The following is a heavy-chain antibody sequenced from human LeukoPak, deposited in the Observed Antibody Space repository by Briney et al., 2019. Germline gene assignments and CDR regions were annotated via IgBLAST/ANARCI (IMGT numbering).Heavy chain of an antibody. J-gene: IGHJ5*02. Sequence: ASVKVSCKVFGSTLTQLSMHWVRQAPGQGLEWMGWINPNSGGTNYAQKFQGRVTITRNTSISTAYMELSSLRSEDTAVYYCARDGGYSYGTFDPWGQGTLVTVSS. V-gene: IGHV1-2*02. CDR3: ARDGGYSYGTFDP. CDR2: INPNSGGT. D-gene: IGHD5-18*01. CDR1: GSTLTQLS.